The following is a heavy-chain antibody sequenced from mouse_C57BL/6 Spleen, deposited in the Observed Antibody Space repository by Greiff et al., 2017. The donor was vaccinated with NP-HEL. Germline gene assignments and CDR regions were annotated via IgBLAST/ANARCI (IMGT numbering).Heavy chain of an antibody. J-gene: IGHJ4*01. CDR1: GYAFTNYL. V-gene: IGHV1-54*01. D-gene: IGHD2-4*01. Sequence: QVHVKQSGAELVRPGTSVKVSCKASGYAFTNYLIEWVKQRPGQGLEWIGVINPGSGGTNYNEKFKGKATLTADKSSSTAYMQLSSLTSEDSAVYVCASIYYDYDGAMDYWGQGTSVTVSS. CDR3: ASIYYDYDGAMDY. CDR2: INPGSGGT.